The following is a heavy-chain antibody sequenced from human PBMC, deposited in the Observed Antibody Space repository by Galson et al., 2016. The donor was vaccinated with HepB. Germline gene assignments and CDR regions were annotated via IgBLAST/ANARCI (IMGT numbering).Heavy chain of an antibody. D-gene: IGHD6-19*01. V-gene: IGHV1-8*01. CDR1: GYTFTDYD. CDR2: MNPNNGET. CDR3: AGDHCISVALNY. Sequence: SVKVSCKASGYTFTDYDINWVRQATGQGLEWMGRMNPNNGETAYAQKFQGRVTMTRDTSIYTAYLALISLTSDDTAVYYCAGDHCISVALNYWGQGTLLTVSS. J-gene: IGHJ4*02.